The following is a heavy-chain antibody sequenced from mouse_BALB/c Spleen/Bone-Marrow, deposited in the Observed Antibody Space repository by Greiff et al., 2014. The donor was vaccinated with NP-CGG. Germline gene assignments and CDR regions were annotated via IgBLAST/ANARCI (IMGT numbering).Heavy chain of an antibody. V-gene: IGHV1S81*02. CDR3: TRSYYGNYFDV. J-gene: IGHJ1*01. Sequence: QVQLQQSGAELVKPGASVKLSCKASGYTFTSYYMYWVKQRPGQGLEWIGEINPSNGCTNFNEKFKSKATLTVDKSSSTAYMQLSSLTSEDSAVYYCTRSYYGNYFDVWGAGTTVTVSS. CDR2: INPSNGCT. D-gene: IGHD2-1*01. CDR1: GYTFTSYY.